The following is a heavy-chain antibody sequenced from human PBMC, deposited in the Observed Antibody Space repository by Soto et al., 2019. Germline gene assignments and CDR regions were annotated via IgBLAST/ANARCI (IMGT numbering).Heavy chain of an antibody. CDR3: AKVGLNHSGMDV. Sequence: PGGSLRLSCAASGFTFSSYGMHWVRQAPGKGLEWVAVISYDGSNKYYADSVKGRFTISRDNSKNTLYLQMNSLRAEDTAVYYCAKVGLNHSGMDVWGQGTTVTVSS. V-gene: IGHV3-30*18. CDR2: ISYDGSNK. CDR1: GFTFSSYG. J-gene: IGHJ6*02.